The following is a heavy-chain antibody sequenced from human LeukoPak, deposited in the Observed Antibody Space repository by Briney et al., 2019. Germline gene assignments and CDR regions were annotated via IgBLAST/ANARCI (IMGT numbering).Heavy chain of an antibody. D-gene: IGHD3-22*01. Sequence: GGTLRLSCAASGFTFSSYGMSWVRQAPGKGLEWVSAISGSGGSTYYADSVKGRFTISRDNSKNTLYLQMNTLRAEDTAVYYCARSSYDNSGYYLSHWGQGTLVTVSS. CDR3: ARSSYDNSGYYLSH. CDR2: ISGSGGST. CDR1: GFTFSSYG. V-gene: IGHV3-23*01. J-gene: IGHJ4*02.